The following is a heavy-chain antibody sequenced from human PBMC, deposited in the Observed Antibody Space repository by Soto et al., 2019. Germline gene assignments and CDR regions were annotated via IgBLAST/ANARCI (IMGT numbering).Heavy chain of an antibody. CDR2: INPSGGST. CDR3: ARDRLWIAAAGKDGMDV. D-gene: IGHD6-13*01. Sequence: QVQLVQSGAEVKKPGASVKVSCKASGYTFTSYYMHWVRQAPGQGLEWMGIINPSGGSTSYAQKFQGRVTMPRDTSTSTVYMELSSLRSEDTAVYYCARDRLWIAAAGKDGMDVWGQGTTVTVSS. CDR1: GYTFTSYY. J-gene: IGHJ6*02. V-gene: IGHV1-46*01.